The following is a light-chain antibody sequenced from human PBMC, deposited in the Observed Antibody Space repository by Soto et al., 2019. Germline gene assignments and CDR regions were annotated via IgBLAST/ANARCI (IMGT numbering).Light chain of an antibody. CDR2: DAS. CDR1: QSINTY. V-gene: IGKV3-11*01. J-gene: IGKJ5*01. CDR3: QQRFKWPPIT. Sequence: EIVLTQSPATLSLSPGEKATLSCRASQSINTYLAWYQQRAGQAPRLLIYDASSRAAGVPARFSGSGSGTDFTLTISSLEPEDFAVYYCQQRFKWPPITFGQGTRLEIK.